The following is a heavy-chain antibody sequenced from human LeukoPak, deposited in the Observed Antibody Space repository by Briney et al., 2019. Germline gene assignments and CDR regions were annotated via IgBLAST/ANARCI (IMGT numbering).Heavy chain of an antibody. CDR2: IYSGGST. CDR1: GFTVSSNY. V-gene: IGHV3-53*01. Sequence: GGSLRLSCAASGFTVSSNYMSWVRQAPGKGLEWVSVIYSGGSTYYADSVKGRFTISRDNSKNTLYLQMNSLRAEDTAVYYCARVLNYWYFDLWGRGTLVTVSS. J-gene: IGHJ2*01. CDR3: ARVLNYWYFDL.